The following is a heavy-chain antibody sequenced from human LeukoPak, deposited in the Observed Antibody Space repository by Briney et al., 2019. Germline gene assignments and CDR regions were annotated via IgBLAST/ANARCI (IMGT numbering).Heavy chain of an antibody. V-gene: IGHV4-30-4*08. CDR2: IYYSGST. CDR3: AGARYSSRWVNFDY. J-gene: IGHJ4*02. Sequence: PSQTLSLTCTVSGGSTSSGDYYWSWIRQPPGKGLEWIGYIYYSGSTYYNPSLKSRVTISVDTSKNQFSLKLSSVTAADTAVYYCAGARYSSRWVNFDYWGQGTLVTVSS. D-gene: IGHD6-13*01. CDR1: GGSTSSGDYY.